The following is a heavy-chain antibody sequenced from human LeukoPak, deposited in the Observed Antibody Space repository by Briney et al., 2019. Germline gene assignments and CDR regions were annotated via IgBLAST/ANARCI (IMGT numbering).Heavy chain of an antibody. CDR2: INPSGGST. D-gene: IGHD5-12*01. CDR1: GYTFTSYG. CDR3: ARVGVDSAFDY. V-gene: IGHV1-46*01. J-gene: IGHJ4*02. Sequence: ASVKVSCKASGYTFTSYGISWVRQAPGQGLEWMGIINPSGGSTSYAQKFQGRVTMTRDMSTSTVYMELSSLRSEDTAVYYCARVGVDSAFDYWGQGTLVTVSS.